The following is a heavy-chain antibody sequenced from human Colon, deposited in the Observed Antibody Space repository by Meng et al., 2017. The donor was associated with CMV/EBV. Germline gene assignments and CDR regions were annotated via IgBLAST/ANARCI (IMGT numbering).Heavy chain of an antibody. CDR3: TTMGGYDKDY. V-gene: IGHV3-15*01. J-gene: IGHJ4*02. D-gene: IGHD5-12*01. CDR2: IKPKSEGATT. Sequence: GESLKISCAASGFTFSNAWMTWVRQAPGKGLEWVGHIKPKSEGATTEYAAPVTGRFAISRDESKNTLHLEMNTVKTEDTGVYYCTTMGGYDKDYWGQGTLVTVSS. CDR1: GFTFSNAW.